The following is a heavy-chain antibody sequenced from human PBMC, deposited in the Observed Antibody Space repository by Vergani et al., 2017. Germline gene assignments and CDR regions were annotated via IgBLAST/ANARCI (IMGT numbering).Heavy chain of an antibody. V-gene: IGHV4-38-2*01. CDR3: ARQRGSGGFFPSSYFYGMDV. D-gene: IGHD3-10*01. J-gene: IGHJ6*02. CDR1: DSSIMTNPY. Sequence: QVQLQESGPGLVKPSETLTLTCDVSDSSIMTNPYWGWFRQSPGKGLDWIGCFHHSGDTPYIPSLKSRVSISIVSSSKFSLSLTSVTAADTAIYYCARQRGSGGFFPSSYFYGMDVWGHGTTVTVSS. CDR2: FHHSGDT.